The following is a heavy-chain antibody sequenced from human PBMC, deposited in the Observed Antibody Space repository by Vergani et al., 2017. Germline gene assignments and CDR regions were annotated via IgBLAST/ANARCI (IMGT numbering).Heavy chain of an antibody. Sequence: EVQLVESGGGLVKPGGSLRLSCAASGFTFSSYSMNWVRQAPGKGLEWVSSISSSSSYIYYADSVKGRFTISRDNAKNSLYLQMNSLRAEDTAVYYCARDYYDSSGYWAFDYWGQGTLVTVSS. J-gene: IGHJ4*02. CDR2: ISSSSSYI. D-gene: IGHD3-22*01. V-gene: IGHV3-21*01. CDR3: ARDYYDSSGYWAFDY. CDR1: GFTFSSYS.